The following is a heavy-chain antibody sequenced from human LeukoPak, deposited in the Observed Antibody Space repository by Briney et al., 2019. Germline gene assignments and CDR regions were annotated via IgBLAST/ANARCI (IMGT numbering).Heavy chain of an antibody. CDR2: INHSGST. J-gene: IGHJ5*02. CDR1: GGSFSDYY. D-gene: IGHD2-2*01. V-gene: IGHV4-34*01. CDR3: ARVYCSSTSCPAAPWFDP. Sequence: PSETLSLTCAVYGGSFSDYYWSWIRQPPGKGLEWIGEINHSGSTTYNPSLKSRVTISVDTSKNQLSLKLSSVTAADTAVYYCARVYCSSTSCPAAPWFDPWGQGTLVTVSS.